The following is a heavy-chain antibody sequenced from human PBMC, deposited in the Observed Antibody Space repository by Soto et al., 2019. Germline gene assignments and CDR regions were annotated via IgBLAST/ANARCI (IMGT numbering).Heavy chain of an antibody. D-gene: IGHD2-2*02. J-gene: IGHJ5*02. CDR3: ARDYSVVVPAAIMRPSGWFDP. CDR1: GGTFISYA. CDR2: IIPIFGTA. Sequence: GASVKVSCKASGGTFISYAISWVRQAPGQGLEWMGGIIPIFGTANYEQKFQGRVTITADKATGTASMELSSLRFVDTAGYYCARDYSVVVPAAIMRPSGWFDPWGQGTLVTVSS. V-gene: IGHV1-69*06.